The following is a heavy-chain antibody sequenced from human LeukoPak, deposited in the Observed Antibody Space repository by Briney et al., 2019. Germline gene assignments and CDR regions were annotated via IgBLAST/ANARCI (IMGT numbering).Heavy chain of an antibody. CDR1: GGSFSGYY. Sequence: SETLSLTCAVYGGSFSGYYWSWIRQPPGKGLEWIGEINHSGSTNYNPSLKSRVTISVDTSKNQFSLKLSSVTAADTAVYYCARVSHSSGWYGIDYWGQGTLVTVSS. V-gene: IGHV4-34*01. CDR3: ARVSHSSGWYGIDY. J-gene: IGHJ4*02. CDR2: INHSGST. D-gene: IGHD6-19*01.